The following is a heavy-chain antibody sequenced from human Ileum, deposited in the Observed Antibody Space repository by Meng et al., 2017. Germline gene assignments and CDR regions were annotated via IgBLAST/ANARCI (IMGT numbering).Heavy chain of an antibody. CDR3: ASDPNWSTN. CDR1: RSSFDNYD. CDR2: MGLSHSRG. J-gene: IGHJ4*02. Sequence: EVQLVESGGGLVQPGGSLRFFCGGSRSSFDNYDMTWDRQAPGKGLEWVSSMGLSHSRGSYADAVKGRFTISRDNAKSSLYLQMNSLRAEDTAIYYCASDPNWSTNWGQGTLVTVSS. V-gene: IGHV3-21*02. D-gene: IGHD1-1*01.